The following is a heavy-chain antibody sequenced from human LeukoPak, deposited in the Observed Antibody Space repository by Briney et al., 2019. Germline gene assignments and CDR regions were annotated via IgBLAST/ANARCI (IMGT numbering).Heavy chain of an antibody. CDR2: IYTSGST. CDR3: ARDKSYYYDSSGYPYYYMDV. D-gene: IGHD3-22*01. CDR1: GGSISSYY. J-gene: IGHJ6*03. V-gene: IGHV4-4*07. Sequence: PSETLSLTCTVSGGSISSYYWSWIRQPAGKGLEWIGRIYTSGSTNYNPSLKSRVTISVDTSKNQFSLKLSSVPAADTAVYYCARDKSYYYDSSGYPYYYMDVWGKGTTVTISS.